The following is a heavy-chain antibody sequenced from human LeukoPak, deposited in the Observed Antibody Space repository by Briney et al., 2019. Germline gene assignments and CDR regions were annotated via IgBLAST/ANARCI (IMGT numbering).Heavy chain of an antibody. CDR2: ISAGTST. V-gene: IGHV3-53*01. Sequence: PGGSVRLSCAASGFTVSSNYMNWVRQAPGKGLEWVSAISAGTSTYYADSVKGRFTISRDNSKNTVYLQMNSLRAEDTAIYYCGRQQCPDYWGQGTLVTVSS. CDR3: GRQQCPDY. J-gene: IGHJ4*02. CDR1: GFTVSSNY. D-gene: IGHD6-13*01.